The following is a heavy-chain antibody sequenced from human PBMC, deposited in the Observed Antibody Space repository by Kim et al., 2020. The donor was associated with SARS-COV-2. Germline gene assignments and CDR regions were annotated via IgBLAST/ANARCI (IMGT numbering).Heavy chain of an antibody. CDR1: DGSISSRGYY. Sequence: SETLSLTCTVSDGSISSRGYYWGWICQPPGKGLEWIGSVYNTGNNYYTPPLKSRITISEDTTKNLFFLKLNSVTAADTAVYCWARHFRGTSMQCLGLYPFDYWGQGILVTVSS. D-gene: IGHD2-2*02. J-gene: IGHJ4*02. CDR3: ARHFRGTSMQCLGLYPFDY. V-gene: IGHV4-39*01. CDR2: VYNTGNN.